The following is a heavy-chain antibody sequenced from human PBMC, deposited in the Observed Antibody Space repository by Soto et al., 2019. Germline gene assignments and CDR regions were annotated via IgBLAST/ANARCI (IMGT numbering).Heavy chain of an antibody. CDR3: ARVGEYGDYVERWFDP. Sequence: QVQLQESGPGLVKPSQTLSLTCTVSGGSISSGGYYWSWIRQHPGKGLEWIGYIYYSGSTYYNPSLKSRFTISVDTSKNQFSLKLSSVTAADTAVYYCARVGEYGDYVERWFDPWGQGTLVTVSS. V-gene: IGHV4-31*03. CDR1: GGSISSGGYY. CDR2: IYYSGST. J-gene: IGHJ5*02. D-gene: IGHD4-17*01.